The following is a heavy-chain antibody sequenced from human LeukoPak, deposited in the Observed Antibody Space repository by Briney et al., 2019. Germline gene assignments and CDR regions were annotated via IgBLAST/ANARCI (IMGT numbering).Heavy chain of an antibody. Sequence: SETLSLTCTVSGGSISSYYWSWIRQPPGKGLEWIGYIYYSGSTNYNPSLKSRVTISVDTSKNQFSLKLSSVTAADTAVYYCARAYGDYPDAFDIWGQGTMVTVSS. CDR1: GGSISSYY. V-gene: IGHV4-59*01. CDR2: IYYSGST. J-gene: IGHJ3*02. D-gene: IGHD4-17*01. CDR3: ARAYGDYPDAFDI.